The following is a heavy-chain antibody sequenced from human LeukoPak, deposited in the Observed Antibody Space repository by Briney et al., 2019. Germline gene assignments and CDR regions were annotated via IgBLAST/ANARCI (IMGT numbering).Heavy chain of an antibody. Sequence: GESLRLSCAASGFTFSSYSMNWVRQAPGKGLEWVSSISSTGNFVHYADSVKGRFTISRDNAKNSLYLQMDSLRGEDTAVYFCAIVGCRGGSCSSRGDYYYGMDVWGQGTTVTVSS. CDR1: GFTFSSYS. CDR3: AIVGCRGGSCSSRGDYYYGMDV. CDR2: ISSTGNFV. D-gene: IGHD2-15*01. J-gene: IGHJ6*02. V-gene: IGHV3-21*06.